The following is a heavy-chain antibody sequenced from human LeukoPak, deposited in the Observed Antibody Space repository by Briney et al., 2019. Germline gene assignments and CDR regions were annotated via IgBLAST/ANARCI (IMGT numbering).Heavy chain of an antibody. J-gene: IGHJ4*02. V-gene: IGHV3-7*01. Sequence: GGSLRLPCAASGFTFSSYSMNWVRQAPGKGLEWVANIKQDGSEKYYVDSVKGRFTISRDNAKNSLYLQMNSLRAEDTAVYYCARDSPGLGFDYWGQGTLVTVSS. CDR2: IKQDGSEK. D-gene: IGHD3-16*01. CDR1: GFTFSSYS. CDR3: ARDSPGLGFDY.